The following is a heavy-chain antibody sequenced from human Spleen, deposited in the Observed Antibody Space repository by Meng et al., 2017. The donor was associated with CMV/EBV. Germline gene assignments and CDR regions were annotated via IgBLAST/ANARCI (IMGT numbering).Heavy chain of an antibody. CDR2: SYSGGNT. D-gene: IGHD3-10*01. V-gene: IGHV3-53*01. Sequence: GGSLRLSCAASGLTVGSNYMGWVRQAPGKGLEWISLSYSGGNTYYADSVRGRFTLSRDNYKNTLDLQMNSLRVDDTGVYYCAKGYGSGSHFLDSWGQGTLVTVSS. J-gene: IGHJ4*02. CDR1: GLTVGSNY. CDR3: AKGYGSGSHFLDS.